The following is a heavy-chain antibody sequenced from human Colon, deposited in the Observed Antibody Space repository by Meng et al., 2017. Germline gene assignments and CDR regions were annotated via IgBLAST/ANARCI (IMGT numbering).Heavy chain of an antibody. D-gene: IGHD3-16*01. CDR1: GDSVPTTLSS. CDR2: IYDNGYT. J-gene: IGHJ4*02. CDR3: ARGYRGSTYFAY. V-gene: IGHV4-30-2*06. Sequence: HLQLQESGSILVKPSQTLSLPCAVAGDSVPTTLSSLSWIRQSPGKGLEWIGNIYDNGYTYYSPSLRSRVNISVDRSNNQFSLNLNSVTAADTAVYFCARGYRGSTYFAYWGQGILVTVSS.